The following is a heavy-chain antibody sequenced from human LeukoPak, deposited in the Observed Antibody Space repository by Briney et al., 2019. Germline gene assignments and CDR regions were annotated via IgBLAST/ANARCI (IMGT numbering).Heavy chain of an antibody. CDR2: VYQSGTT. Sequence: KPSEALSLTCTVSGFSISSGHYWGWVRQPPGAGLEWIGSVYQSGTTYYNPSLKSRVTTSVDMSKNQFSLRLRPVTAAGTAVYYCARIFIRNGYSSYFDCWGQGTLVTVSS. V-gene: IGHV4-38-2*02. CDR3: ARIFIRNGYSSYFDC. CDR1: GFSISSGHY. J-gene: IGHJ4*02. D-gene: IGHD5-18*01.